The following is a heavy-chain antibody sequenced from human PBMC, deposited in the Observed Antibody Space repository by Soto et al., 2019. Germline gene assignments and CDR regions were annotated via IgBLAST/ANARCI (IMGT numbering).Heavy chain of an antibody. J-gene: IGHJ3*02. Sequence: PGGSPGLSCAASGFTFTSYSMNCVRQAPGKGLEWVSYIRGTTHYADSVKGRFTISRDNARSSLYLQMNSLRADDTAVYYCARDDSFAFDIWGQGTMVTVSS. V-gene: IGHV3-48*01. D-gene: IGHD2-21*01. CDR1: GFTFTSYS. CDR2: IRGTT. CDR3: ARDDSFAFDI.